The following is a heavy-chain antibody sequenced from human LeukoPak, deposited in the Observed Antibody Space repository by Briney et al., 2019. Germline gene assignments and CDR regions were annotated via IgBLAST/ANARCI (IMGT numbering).Heavy chain of an antibody. D-gene: IGHD3-3*01. CDR1: GGSISSGGYY. V-gene: IGHV4-30-2*01. Sequence: SQTLSPTCTVSGGSISSGGYYWSWIRQPPGKGLEWIGYIYHSGSTYYNPSLKSRVTISVDRSKNQFSLKLSSVTAADTAVYYCARDRMVDYDFWSGYYPPGVAFDIWGQGTMVTVSS. CDR3: ARDRMVDYDFWSGYYPPGVAFDI. J-gene: IGHJ3*02. CDR2: IYHSGST.